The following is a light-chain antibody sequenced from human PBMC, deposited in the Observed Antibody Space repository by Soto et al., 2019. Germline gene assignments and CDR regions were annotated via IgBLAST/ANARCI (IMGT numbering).Light chain of an antibody. CDR1: QSVNSTY. V-gene: IGKV3-20*01. CDR3: QQYATSPFT. J-gene: IGKJ2*01. CDR2: GSS. Sequence: IVLTQSPGTLSLSLGDRATLSCRASQSVNSTYLAWYQQKPGQAPRLLIYGSSTRTPGIPARFSGSGSGTDFTLAIASLLPEDFAVYYCQQYATSPFTFGQGTKLQ.